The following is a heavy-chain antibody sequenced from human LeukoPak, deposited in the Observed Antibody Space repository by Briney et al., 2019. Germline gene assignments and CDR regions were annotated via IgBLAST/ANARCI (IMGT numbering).Heavy chain of an antibody. CDR1: GYTFTSYY. CDR2: INPSGGST. J-gene: IGHJ5*02. CDR3: ARGAPCSGGSCYWGGYWFDP. D-gene: IGHD2-15*01. V-gene: IGHV1-46*01. Sequence: ASVKVSCKASGYTFTSYYMHWVRQAPGQGLEWMGIINPSGGSTSYAQKFQGRVTMTRDTSTSTVYMELSSLRSEDTAVYYCARGAPCSGGSCYWGGYWFDPWGQGTLVTVSS.